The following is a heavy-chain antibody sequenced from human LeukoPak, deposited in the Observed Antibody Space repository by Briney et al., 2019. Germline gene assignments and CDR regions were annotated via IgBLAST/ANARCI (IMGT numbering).Heavy chain of an antibody. D-gene: IGHD2-2*01. CDR1: GFTFSNYA. CDR2: ISSSSSTI. Sequence: PGGSLRLSCAASGFTFSNYAMSWVRQAPGKGLEWGSYISSSSSTIYYADSVKGRFTISRDNSKNTLYLQMNSLRAEDTAVYYCANGHCSGTSCYPGLPAFDIWGQGTMVTVSS. J-gene: IGHJ3*02. CDR3: ANGHCSGTSCYPGLPAFDI. V-gene: IGHV3-48*01.